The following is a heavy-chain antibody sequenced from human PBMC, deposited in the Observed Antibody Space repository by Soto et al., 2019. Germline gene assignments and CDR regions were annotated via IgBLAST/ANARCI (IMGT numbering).Heavy chain of an antibody. D-gene: IGHD3-3*01. J-gene: IGHJ6*02. CDR1: GYTFTSYY. V-gene: IGHV1-46*01. CDR3: ARGITIFGVVFSEPSYYYYGMDV. CDR2: INPSGGST. Sequence: ASVKVSCKXSGYTFTSYYMHWVRQAPGQGLEWMGIINPSGGSTSYAQKFQGRVTMTRDTSTSTVYMELSSLRSEDTAVYYCARGITIFGVVFSEPSYYYYGMDVWGQGTTVTVSS.